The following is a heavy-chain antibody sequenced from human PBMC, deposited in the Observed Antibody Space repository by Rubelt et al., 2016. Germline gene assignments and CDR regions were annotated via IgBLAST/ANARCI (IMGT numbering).Heavy chain of an antibody. CDR3: ARGTIGPPKGYSYYYYYGMDV. J-gene: IGHJ6*02. D-gene: IGHD2-2*01. Sequence: RLSCAASGFTFSRYWMNWVRQAPGKGLEWVANIKQDGVETHYVDSVKGRFTLSRDNAKNSLYLIMNSLRVEDTVVYYCARGTIGPPKGYSYYYYYGMDVWGQGTTVTVSS. CDR1: GFTFSRYW. CDR2: IKQDGVET. V-gene: IGHV3-7*03.